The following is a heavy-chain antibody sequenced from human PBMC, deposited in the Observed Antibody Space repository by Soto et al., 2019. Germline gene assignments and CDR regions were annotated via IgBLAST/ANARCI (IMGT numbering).Heavy chain of an antibody. J-gene: IGHJ4*02. Sequence: PSETLSLTCTVSGGSFSTRSYYWGWIRQPTGTGLEWIGSAYYSGTTYYNPSLKSRGTISADTSKNQFSMKLSYVTAADTAVYYCARHFGYSSSWYVYFDRWGLGSLVTVSS. CDR3: ARHFGYSSSWYVYFDR. D-gene: IGHD6-13*01. CDR1: GGSFSTRSYY. V-gene: IGHV4-39*01. CDR2: AYYSGTT.